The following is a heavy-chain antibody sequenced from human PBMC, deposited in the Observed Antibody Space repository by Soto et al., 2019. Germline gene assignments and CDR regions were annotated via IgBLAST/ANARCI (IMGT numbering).Heavy chain of an antibody. CDR3: ARGLYDIVVVPAAIRNYGMDV. J-gene: IGHJ6*02. CDR1: GGSFSGYY. D-gene: IGHD2-2*01. CDR2: INHSGST. Sequence: PSETLSLTCAVYGGSFSGYYWSWIRQPPGKGLEWIGEINHSGSTNYNPSLKSRVTISVDTSKNQFSLKLSSVTAADTAVYYCARGLYDIVVVPAAIRNYGMDVWGQGTTVTVSS. V-gene: IGHV4-34*01.